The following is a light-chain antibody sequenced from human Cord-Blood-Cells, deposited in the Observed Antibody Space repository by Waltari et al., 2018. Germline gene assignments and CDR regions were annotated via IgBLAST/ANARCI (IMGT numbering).Light chain of an antibody. CDR2: EGS. V-gene: IGLV2-23*01. Sequence: QSALTQPASVSGSPGQPITTPCPGTSRDVGSYNLVSWYQQHPGKAPQLMIYEGSKRPSGVSNRFSGSKSGNTASLTISGLQAEDEADYYCCSYAGSSTYVFGTGTKVTVL. CDR3: CSYAGSSTYV. CDR1: SRDVGSYNL. J-gene: IGLJ1*01.